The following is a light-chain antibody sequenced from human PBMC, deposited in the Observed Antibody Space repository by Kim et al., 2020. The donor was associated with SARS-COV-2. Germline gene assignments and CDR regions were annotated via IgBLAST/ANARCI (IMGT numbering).Light chain of an antibody. Sequence: QSALTQPASVSGSPGQAITISCTGTSNDVGGYIYVSWYQQYSGKAPKLIISDVTNRPSGVSNRFSGSKSGNTASLTISGLQADDEADYYCSSYTTSSALVFGGGTQLTVL. CDR2: DVT. CDR1: SNDVGGYIY. V-gene: IGLV2-14*03. J-gene: IGLJ3*02. CDR3: SSYTTSSALV.